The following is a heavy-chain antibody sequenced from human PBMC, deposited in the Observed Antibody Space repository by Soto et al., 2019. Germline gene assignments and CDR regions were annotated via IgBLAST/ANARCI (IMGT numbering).Heavy chain of an antibody. CDR2: IFSNDEK. Sequence: QVTLKESGTVLVKPTETLTLTCTVSGVSLTTARMGVSWIRRPPGKALEWLAHIFSNDEKSYTTSLKRRLTISKDTSKSQVVRTMTNMDPVDTATYYCARIVEGYSIGYGDYNWFDPWGQGTLVTVSS. V-gene: IGHV2-26*01. D-gene: IGHD5-18*01. J-gene: IGHJ5*02. CDR3: ARIVEGYSIGYGDYNWFDP. CDR1: GVSLTTARMG.